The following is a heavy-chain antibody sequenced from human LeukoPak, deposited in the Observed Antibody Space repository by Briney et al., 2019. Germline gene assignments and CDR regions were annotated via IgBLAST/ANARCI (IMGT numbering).Heavy chain of an antibody. CDR3: ARVRYPLQKPYYYYYMDV. CDR1: GYTFTSYG. J-gene: IGHJ6*03. V-gene: IGHV1-18*01. Sequence: ASVTVSCKASGYTFTSYGISWVRQAPGQGIEWMGWISADNGNTSYAQKLRGRVTMTTDTSTSTAYMELRSLRSDDTAVYYCARVRYPLQKPYYYYYMDVWGKGTTVTVSS. CDR2: ISADNGNT. D-gene: IGHD4-11*01.